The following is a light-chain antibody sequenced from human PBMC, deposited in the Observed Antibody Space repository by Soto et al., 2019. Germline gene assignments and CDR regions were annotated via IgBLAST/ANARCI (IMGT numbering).Light chain of an antibody. V-gene: IGKV1-5*03. CDR3: QHYQRYSEA. CDR1: QSISSW. J-gene: IGKJ1*01. Sequence: VADSLIIICRASQSISSWLAWYQQKPGKAPKLLIYQASSLESGVPSRFSGSGSGTELTLTISSLQPADFAIYYCQHYQRYSEACGQGTKVDIK. CDR2: QAS.